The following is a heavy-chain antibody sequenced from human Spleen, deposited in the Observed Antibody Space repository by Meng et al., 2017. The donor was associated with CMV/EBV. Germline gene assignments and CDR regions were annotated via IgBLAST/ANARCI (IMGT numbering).Heavy chain of an antibody. CDR1: GYTFTRFG. D-gene: IGHD6-19*01. V-gene: IGHV1-18*01. Sequence: ASVKVSCKASGYTFTRFGIRWVRQAPRQEFGIRWVRQAPGQCLQWLGCISAYNGNTNYAQKFQGRVTMTRDTSISTAYMELSRLRSDDTAVYYCARVKKQWLFDYWGQGTLVTVSS. CDR2: ISAYNGNT. CDR3: ARVKKQWLFDY. J-gene: IGHJ4*02.